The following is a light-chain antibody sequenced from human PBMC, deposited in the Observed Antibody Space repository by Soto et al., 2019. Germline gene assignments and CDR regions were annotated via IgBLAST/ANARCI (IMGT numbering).Light chain of an antibody. CDR2: GVS. V-gene: IGKV3-20*01. Sequence: EIVLTQSPGTVSLSPGDRATLSCRASQSISANYLAWYQQKPGQAPRLLIYGVSIRATGIPDRFAGSGSGPDFTLAISRLEPEDVGVYYCQQYNSWPQTFGQGTKVDIK. J-gene: IGKJ1*01. CDR3: QQYNSWPQT. CDR1: QSISANY.